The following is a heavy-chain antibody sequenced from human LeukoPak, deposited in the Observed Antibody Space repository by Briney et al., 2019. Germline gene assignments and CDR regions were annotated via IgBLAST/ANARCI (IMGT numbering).Heavy chain of an antibody. D-gene: IGHD6-19*01. Sequence: GGSLRLSCAASGFTFSNAWMSWVRQAPGKGLEWVSVIYSGGSTYYADSVKGRFTISRDNSKNTLYLQMNSLRAEDTAVYYCARVGSSGWYGAYWGQGTLVTVSS. J-gene: IGHJ4*02. V-gene: IGHV3-53*01. CDR2: IYSGGST. CDR1: GFTFSNAW. CDR3: ARVGSSGWYGAY.